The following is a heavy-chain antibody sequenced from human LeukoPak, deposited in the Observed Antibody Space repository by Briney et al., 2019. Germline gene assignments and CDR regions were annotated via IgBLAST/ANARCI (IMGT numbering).Heavy chain of an antibody. CDR2: IRGRGGST. V-gene: IGHV3-23*01. D-gene: IGHD4-23*01. Sequence: GRSLRLSCVASGFTFSTYAMTWVRQAPGKGLEWVSAIRGRGGSTYYADSVKGRFTTSRDNSKNTVYLQMNSLRAEDTAVYYCAKDVTVVTPRDLFDYWGQGTLVTVSS. CDR1: GFTFSTYA. CDR3: AKDVTVVTPRDLFDY. J-gene: IGHJ4*02.